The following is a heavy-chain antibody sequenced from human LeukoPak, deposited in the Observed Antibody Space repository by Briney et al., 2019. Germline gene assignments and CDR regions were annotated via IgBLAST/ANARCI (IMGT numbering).Heavy chain of an antibody. Sequence: GGSLRLSCAASGFTFSSYGMHWVRQAPGKGLEWVAVISYDGSNKYYADSVKGRFTISRDNSKNTLYLQMNSLRAEDTAVYYCARVRDLTGYYNLDYWGQGTLVTVSS. V-gene: IGHV3-30*03. CDR1: GFTFSSYG. CDR3: ARVRDLTGYYNLDY. D-gene: IGHD3-9*01. J-gene: IGHJ4*02. CDR2: ISYDGSNK.